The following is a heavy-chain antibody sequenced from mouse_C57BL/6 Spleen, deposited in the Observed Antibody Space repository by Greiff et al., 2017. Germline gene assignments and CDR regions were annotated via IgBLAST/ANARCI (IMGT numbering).Heavy chain of an antibody. V-gene: IGHV1-7*01. CDR2: INPSSGYT. Sequence: QVHVKQSAAELAKPRASVKLSCKASGYTFTSYWIHWVKQRPGPGLEWIGYINPSSGYTRYNQKFKDKATLTADKSASTAYMQLSSLTYEDSAVYYCASLYDGYYFPVYWGQGTTLPVSS. CDR3: ASLYDGYYFPVY. D-gene: IGHD2-3*01. J-gene: IGHJ2*01. CDR1: GYTFTSYW.